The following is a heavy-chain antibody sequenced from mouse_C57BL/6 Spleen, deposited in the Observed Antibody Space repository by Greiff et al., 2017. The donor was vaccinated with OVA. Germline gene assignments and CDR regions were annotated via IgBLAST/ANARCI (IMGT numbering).Heavy chain of an antibody. J-gene: IGHJ4*01. CDR3: ARKVVAKDYAMDY. D-gene: IGHD1-1*01. CDR2: ISSGSSNI. V-gene: IGHV5-17*01. Sequence: EVKLMESGGGLVKPGGSLKLSCAASGFTFSHSGMHWVRQAPEKGLEWVAYISSGSSNIYYADTVKGRVTIDRDKAKNTLFLQMNSLRSEDTAMYYGARKVVAKDYAMDYWGQGTSVTVSS. CDR1: GFTFSHSG.